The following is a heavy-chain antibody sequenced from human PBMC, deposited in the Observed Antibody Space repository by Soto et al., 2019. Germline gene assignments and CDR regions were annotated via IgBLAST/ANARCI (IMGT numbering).Heavy chain of an antibody. D-gene: IGHD3-10*01. Sequence: ETLSLTCTVSVGSGSSYYWSWIRQPPGKGLEWIGYIYYSGSTNYNPSLKSRVTISVDTSKNQFSLKLSSVTAADTAVYYCARDSSGGMDVWGQGTTVTVSS. V-gene: IGHV4-59*02. CDR1: VGSGSSYY. CDR3: ARDSSGGMDV. CDR2: IYYSGST. J-gene: IGHJ6*02.